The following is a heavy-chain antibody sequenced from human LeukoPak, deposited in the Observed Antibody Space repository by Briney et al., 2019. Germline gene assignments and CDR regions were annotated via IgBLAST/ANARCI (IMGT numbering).Heavy chain of an antibody. CDR3: AKQFPRWLPEFYFDY. V-gene: IGHV3-74*01. D-gene: IGHD5-12*01. CDR1: GFTLSGYW. Sequence: AGGSLRLSCAASGFTLSGYWMHWVRQAPGKGLVWVSRINSDGSSTNYADSVKGRFPISRDNSKNTLYLQMNSLRAEGTAVYYCAKQFPRWLPEFYFDYWGQGTLVTVSS. CDR2: INSDGSST. J-gene: IGHJ4*02.